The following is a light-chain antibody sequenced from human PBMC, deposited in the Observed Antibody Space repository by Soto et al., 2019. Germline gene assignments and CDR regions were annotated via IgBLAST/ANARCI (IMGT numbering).Light chain of an antibody. CDR3: QQYNDWPPWT. CDR1: QSVRSN. J-gene: IGKJ1*01. Sequence: ETVLTQSPATLSVSPGERVTLSCRASQSVRSNLAWYQQRPGQAPRLLISGASTRATGIPARFSGSGSGTEFTLTISSLQSEDFAIYYCQQYNDWPPWTVGQGTKVEI. V-gene: IGKV3-15*01. CDR2: GAS.